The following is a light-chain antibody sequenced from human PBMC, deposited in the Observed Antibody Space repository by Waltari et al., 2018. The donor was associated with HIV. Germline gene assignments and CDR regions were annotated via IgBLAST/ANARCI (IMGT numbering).Light chain of an antibody. J-gene: IGKJ5*01. CDR2: GAS. CDR1: QSVSSSY. Sequence: EIVLTQSPGTLSLSPGERATLSCRASQSVSSSYLAWYQQKPGQAPRILIDGASSRATGSPDRFSGSGSGTDFTRTISRLEAEDFAVYYCQQYGSSITFGQGTRLEIK. V-gene: IGKV3-20*01. CDR3: QQYGSSIT.